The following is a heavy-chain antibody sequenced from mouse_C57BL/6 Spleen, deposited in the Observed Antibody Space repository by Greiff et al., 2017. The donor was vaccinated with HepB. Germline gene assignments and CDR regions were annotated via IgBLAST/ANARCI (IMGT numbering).Heavy chain of an antibody. CDR1: GYSITSGYY. Sequence: ESGPGIVKPSQSLSLTCSVTGYSITSGYYWNWIRQFPGNKLEWMGYISYDGSNNYNPSLKNRISITRDTSKNQFFLKLNSVTTEDTATYYCARNYDYDWFAYWGQGTLVTVSA. D-gene: IGHD2-4*01. CDR2: ISYDGSN. V-gene: IGHV3-6*01. CDR3: ARNYDYDWFAY. J-gene: IGHJ3*01.